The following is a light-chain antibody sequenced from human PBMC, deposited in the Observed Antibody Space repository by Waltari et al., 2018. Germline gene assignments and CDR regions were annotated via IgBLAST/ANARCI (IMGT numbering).Light chain of an antibody. V-gene: IGKV1-39*01. CDR2: GAS. J-gene: IGKJ1*01. CDR1: QSIRSY. CDR3: QQSLNTPRT. Sequence: DIQMTQSPSSLSAFVGERVTITCRASQSIRSYVNWSEQKAGKDPQLLIYGASSLQSGVPSRFSGSGSGTDFTLTIRSLQPEDFATYYGQQSLNTPRTFGQGTKVEMK.